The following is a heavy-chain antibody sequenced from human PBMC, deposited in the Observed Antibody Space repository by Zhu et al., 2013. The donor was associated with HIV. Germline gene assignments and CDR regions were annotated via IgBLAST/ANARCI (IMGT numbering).Heavy chain of an antibody. V-gene: IGHV1-69*01. CDR1: GGTFGSYA. CDR2: IMPIFGTA. Sequence: QVQLVQSGAEVKKPGSSVKVSCKASGGTFGSYAFSWVRQAPGQGLEWVGGIMPIFGTANYAQKFQGRVTITADESTSTAYMELSSLRSEDTAVYYCARDRSHTDPLYYFDYWGQGTLVTVSS. D-gene: IGHD5-18*01. J-gene: IGHJ4*02. CDR3: ARDRSHTDPLYYFDY.